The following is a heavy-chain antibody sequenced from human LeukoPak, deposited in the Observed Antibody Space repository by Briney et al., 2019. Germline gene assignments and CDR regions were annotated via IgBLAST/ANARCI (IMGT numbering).Heavy chain of an antibody. J-gene: IGHJ4*02. CDR2: INPSGGST. D-gene: IGHD1-26*01. CDR3: ARDQFSGSQLHY. Sequence: ASVKVSCKASGYTFTSYSINWVRQAPGQGLEWMGIINPSGGSTSYAQKVQGRVTMTRDTSTSTVYMELSSLRSEDTAVYYCARDQFSGSQLHYWGQGTLVTVSS. V-gene: IGHV1-46*01. CDR1: GYTFTSYS.